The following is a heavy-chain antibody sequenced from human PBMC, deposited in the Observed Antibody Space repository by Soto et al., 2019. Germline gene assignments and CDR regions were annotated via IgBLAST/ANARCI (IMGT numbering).Heavy chain of an antibody. CDR1: GFTFGSYS. D-gene: IGHD2-2*01. J-gene: IGHJ4*02. Sequence: QPGGSLRLSCAASGFTFGSYSMTWVRQAPGKGLEWVSVISGRAGNTYYADSVKGRFSISSDNSKNTLYLYMSSLRAEDTAVYYCAKDRYCSSTSCSSLDSWGQGTLVTVSS. CDR2: ISGRAGNT. V-gene: IGHV3-23*01. CDR3: AKDRYCSSTSCSSLDS.